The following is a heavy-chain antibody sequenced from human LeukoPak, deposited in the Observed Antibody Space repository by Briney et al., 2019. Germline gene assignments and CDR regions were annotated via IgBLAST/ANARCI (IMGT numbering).Heavy chain of an antibody. Sequence: GGSLRLSCAASGFTFSSYEMNWVRQAPGKGLEWVSYISSSGSTIYYADSMKGRFTISRDNAKNSLYLQMNSLTAEDTAMYYCVRASHPGGWFDPWGQGTLVTVSS. J-gene: IGHJ5*02. CDR3: VRASHPGGWFDP. CDR2: ISSSGSTI. D-gene: IGHD3-10*01. CDR1: GFTFSSYE. V-gene: IGHV3-48*03.